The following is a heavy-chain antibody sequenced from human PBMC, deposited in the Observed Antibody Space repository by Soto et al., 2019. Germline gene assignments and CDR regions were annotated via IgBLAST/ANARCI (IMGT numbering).Heavy chain of an antibody. Sequence: QVQLVQSGAEVKKPGSSVKVSCKASGGTFSSYTISWVRQAPGQGPEWMGRIIPILGIANYAQKFQGRVTITADKSTSTAYMELSSLRSEDTAVYYCAREYLDEGYCSGGSCYWVDYWGQGTLVTVSS. CDR1: GGTFSSYT. D-gene: IGHD2-15*01. CDR2: IIPILGIA. CDR3: AREYLDEGYCSGGSCYWVDY. V-gene: IGHV1-69*08. J-gene: IGHJ4*02.